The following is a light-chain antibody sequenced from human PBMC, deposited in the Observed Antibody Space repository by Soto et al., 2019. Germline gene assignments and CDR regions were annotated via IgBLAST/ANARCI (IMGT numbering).Light chain of an antibody. V-gene: IGLV2-11*01. Sequence: QSALTQPRSVSGSPGQSVTISCTGTSSDVGAYNFVSWYQQRPDKDPKLMIYDVTKRPSGVPDRFSGSKSGNTASLTISGLQAEDESDYYCCSYAGDYNLGVFGGGTKLPVL. J-gene: IGLJ2*01. CDR1: SSDVGAYNF. CDR3: CSYAGDYNLGV. CDR2: DVT.